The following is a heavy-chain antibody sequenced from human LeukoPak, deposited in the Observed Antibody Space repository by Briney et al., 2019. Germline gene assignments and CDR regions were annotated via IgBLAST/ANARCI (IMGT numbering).Heavy chain of an antibody. CDR1: GGSISSSNW. J-gene: IGHJ5*02. Sequence: SETLSLTCAVSGGSISSSNWWSWVRQPPGKGLEWIGEIYHSGSTNYNPSLKSRVTISVDKSKNQFSLKLSSVTAADTAVYYCARGGYGDYDSSWFDPWGQGTLVTVSS. V-gene: IGHV4-4*02. CDR2: IYHSGST. CDR3: ARGGYGDYDSSWFDP. D-gene: IGHD4-17*01.